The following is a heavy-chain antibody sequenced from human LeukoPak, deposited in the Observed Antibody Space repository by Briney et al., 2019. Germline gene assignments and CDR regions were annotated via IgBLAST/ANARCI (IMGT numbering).Heavy chain of an antibody. CDR2: VYATGST. J-gene: IGHJ2*01. V-gene: IGHV4-61*02. D-gene: IGHD6-13*01. CDR1: GGSITTDKNY. CDR3: ATEYGSSWTYWYFDL. Sequence: SQTLSLTCTVSGGSITTDKNYWSWIRQPAGKGLEWIGRVYATGSTKYNPSLEGRVTISMDTSTNQFSLNLGAVTAADTAVYYCATEYGSSWTYWYFDLWGRGTLVTVSS.